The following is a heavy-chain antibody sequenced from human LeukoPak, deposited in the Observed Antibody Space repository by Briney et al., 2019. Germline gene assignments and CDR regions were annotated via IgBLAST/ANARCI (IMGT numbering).Heavy chain of an antibody. Sequence: GGSLRLSCAASGFTFSSYAMSWVRQAPGKGLEWVAIIWYDGSNAYYADSVKGRFTISRDNSKNTLYLQMNSLRADDTAVYYCARLVGARGGYFDYWGQGTLVTVSS. CDR2: IWYDGSNA. CDR1: GFTFSSYA. V-gene: IGHV3-33*08. CDR3: ARLVGARGGYFDY. D-gene: IGHD1-26*01. J-gene: IGHJ4*02.